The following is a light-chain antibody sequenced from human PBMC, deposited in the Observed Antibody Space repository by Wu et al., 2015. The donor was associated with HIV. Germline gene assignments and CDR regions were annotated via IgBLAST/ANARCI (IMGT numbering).Light chain of an antibody. V-gene: IGKV1D-13*01. CDR3: QQFNNYPYT. J-gene: IGKJ2*01. CDR1: QGISSA. CDR2: DAS. Sequence: IQLTQSPSSLSASVGDRVTIICRASQGISSALAWYQQKPGKAPKLLIYDASTLETGVPSRFSGSESGTDFTLTISSLQPGDFGTYYCQQFNNYPYTFGQGTKLEIK.